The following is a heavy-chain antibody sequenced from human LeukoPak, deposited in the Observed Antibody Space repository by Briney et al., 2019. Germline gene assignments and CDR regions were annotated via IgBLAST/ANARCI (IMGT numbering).Heavy chain of an antibody. CDR3: ARALGIAAAGAFDY. Sequence: GASVKVSCKASGYTFTGYYMRWVRQAPGQGLEWMGWINPNSGGTNYAQKFQGRVTMTRDTSISTAYMELSRLRSDDTAVYYCARALGIAAAGAFDYWGQGTLVTVSS. J-gene: IGHJ4*02. D-gene: IGHD6-13*01. CDR2: INPNSGGT. V-gene: IGHV1-2*02. CDR1: GYTFTGYY.